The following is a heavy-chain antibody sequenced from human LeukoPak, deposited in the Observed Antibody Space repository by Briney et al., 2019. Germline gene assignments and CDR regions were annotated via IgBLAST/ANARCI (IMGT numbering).Heavy chain of an antibody. CDR2: ISGSGGST. Sequence: PGGSLRLSCAASGITFSNYAMSWVRQAPGKGLEWVSAISGSGGSTYYADSVKGRFTISRDNSKDTLYLQMNSLGVEDTAVYYCAKGKTGAGTGVHNFDYWGQGTLVTISS. CDR1: GITFSNYA. D-gene: IGHD6-19*01. V-gene: IGHV3-23*01. J-gene: IGHJ4*02. CDR3: AKGKTGAGTGVHNFDY.